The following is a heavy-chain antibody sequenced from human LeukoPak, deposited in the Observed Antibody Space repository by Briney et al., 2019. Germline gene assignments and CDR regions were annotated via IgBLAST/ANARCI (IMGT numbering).Heavy chain of an antibody. CDR1: GFTFSDYA. CDR3: ATGSGYYYDH. J-gene: IGHJ4*02. CDR2: VHHDGSER. V-gene: IGHV3-30*04. D-gene: IGHD3-22*01. Sequence: GRSLRLSCAASGFTFSDYAMHWVRQAPGKGLEWVAVVHHDGSERYYADSVKGRFTISRDNSKNTLYVQMDSLRVEDTAVYYCATGSGYYYDHWGQGTLVTVSS.